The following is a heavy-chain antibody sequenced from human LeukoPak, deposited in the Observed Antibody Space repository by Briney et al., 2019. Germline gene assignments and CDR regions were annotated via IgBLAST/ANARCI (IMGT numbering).Heavy chain of an antibody. D-gene: IGHD2-2*01. CDR3: ARSLSRHCSSTSCYYFDY. CDR1: GGTFSSYT. J-gene: IGHJ4*02. V-gene: IGHV1-69*02. Sequence: GASVKVSCKASGGTFSSYTISWVRQAPGQGLEWMGRIIPILGIANYAQKFQGRVTITADKSTSTAYMELSSLRSEDTAVYYCARSLSRHCSSTSCYYFDYWGQGTLVTVSS. CDR2: IIPILGIA.